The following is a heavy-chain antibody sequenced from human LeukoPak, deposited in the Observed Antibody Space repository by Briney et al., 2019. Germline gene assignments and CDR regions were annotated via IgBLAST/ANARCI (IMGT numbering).Heavy chain of an antibody. D-gene: IGHD6-19*01. CDR1: GGSISSYY. CDR2: IYYSGST. Sequence: SETLSLTCTVAGGSISSYYWSWIRQPPGKGLGWIGYIYYSGSTNYNPSLKSRVTISVETSKNQFSLKLSSVTAADTAVYYCARHGYSSGSLAWFDPWGQGTQVTVSS. CDR3: ARHGYSSGSLAWFDP. J-gene: IGHJ5*02. V-gene: IGHV4-59*01.